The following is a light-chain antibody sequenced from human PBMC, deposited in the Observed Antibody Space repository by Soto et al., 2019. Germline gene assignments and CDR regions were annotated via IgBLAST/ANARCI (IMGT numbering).Light chain of an antibody. CDR1: SSDVGGYNY. CDR2: EVS. J-gene: IGLJ3*02. Sequence: QSALTQPASASGSPGQSITISCTGTSSDVGGYNYVSWFQQHPGKAPKLKIYEVSNRPSGVSNRFSGSKSGYTASLTISELQAEDEADYYCTSFTSSSTWVFGGGTKVTVL. V-gene: IGLV2-14*03. CDR3: TSFTSSSTWV.